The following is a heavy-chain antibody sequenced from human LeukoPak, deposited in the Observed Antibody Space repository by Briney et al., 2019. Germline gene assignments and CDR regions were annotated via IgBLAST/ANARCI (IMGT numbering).Heavy chain of an antibody. CDR2: LYYGATN. V-gene: IGHV4-39*01. J-gene: IGHJ4*01. D-gene: IGHD3-10*01. CDR1: GASITASGLY. Sequence: ETLSLTCSVSGASITASGLYWAWVRRPPGKGLEWIGSLYYGATNYYNPSLQSRVTISVDTSKNQFSLDLASVTAADTAVYYCARRSHSPLGSPYWGQGTQVTVSS. CDR3: ARRSHSPLGSPY.